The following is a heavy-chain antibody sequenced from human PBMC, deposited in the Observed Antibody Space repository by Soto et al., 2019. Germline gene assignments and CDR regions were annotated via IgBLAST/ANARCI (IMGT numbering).Heavy chain of an antibody. CDR2: LSEDGSRK. V-gene: IGHV3-30*18. CDR3: AKVREDLVLLAALDS. Sequence: QVQLVESGGGVVQPGKSVRVSCAASGFRFGAYAMHWVRQAPGKGLEWVAVLSEDGSRKYYRDSVKGRFTISRDNSKNTLFLQMDRLRLEDTAVYSCAKVREDLVLLAALDSWCQGTRVTVSS. CDR1: GFRFGAYA. J-gene: IGHJ4*02. D-gene: IGHD3-10*01.